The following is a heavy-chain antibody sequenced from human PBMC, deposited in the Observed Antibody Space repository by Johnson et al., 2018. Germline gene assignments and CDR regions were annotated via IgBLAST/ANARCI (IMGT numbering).Heavy chain of an antibody. CDR2: ISYDGSNK. Sequence: QVQLVESGGGVVQPGRSLRLSCAASGFTFSSYGMHWVRQAPGKGLEWVAVISYDGSNKYYADSVKGRFTISRDNSKNTLYLQMNSLGAEDTAVYYCAKDGEITGTPGYYYQYMAVWGKGTTVTVSS. CDR3: AKDGEITGTPGYYYQYMAV. CDR1: GFTFSSYG. V-gene: IGHV3-30*18. D-gene: IGHD1-7*01. J-gene: IGHJ6*03.